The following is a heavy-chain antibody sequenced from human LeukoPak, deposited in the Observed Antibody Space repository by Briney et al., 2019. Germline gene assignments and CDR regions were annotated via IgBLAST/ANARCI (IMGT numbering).Heavy chain of an antibody. CDR1: GFTFSDYD. Sequence: PGGSLRLSCAASGFTFSDYDMHWVRQATGKGLEWVSAIGTAGDTYYTGSVKGRFTICRENAKNSLYLQMNSLRAGDTAVYYCARVAKERVGGVYYFDYWGQGTPVTVSS. J-gene: IGHJ4*02. D-gene: IGHD1-1*01. V-gene: IGHV3-13*01. CDR2: IGTAGDT. CDR3: ARVAKERVGGVYYFDY.